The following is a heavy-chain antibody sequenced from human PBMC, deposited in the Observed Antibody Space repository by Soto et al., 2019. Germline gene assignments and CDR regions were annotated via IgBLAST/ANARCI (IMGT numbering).Heavy chain of an antibody. CDR1: GFTVNSNF. D-gene: IGHD3-10*01. Sequence: VVSVRLSCAVSGFTVNSNFMSWVRQAPGKGLEWVSVIFSGGNADYADSVKGRFIMSRDISKNTLYLQMNSLRAEDTAVYFCVKEFRGAFDYWGQGTLVTVSS. CDR3: VKEFRGAFDY. J-gene: IGHJ4*02. CDR2: IFSGGNA. V-gene: IGHV3-53*01.